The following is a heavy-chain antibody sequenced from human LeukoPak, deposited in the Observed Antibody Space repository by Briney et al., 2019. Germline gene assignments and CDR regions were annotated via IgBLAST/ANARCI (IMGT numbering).Heavy chain of an antibody. CDR1: GFTFSSYA. D-gene: IGHD4-11*01. CDR3: ARDKVYSNYVAYYYYYYGMDV. V-gene: IGHV3-30*04. CDR2: ISYDGSNK. J-gene: IGHJ6*02. Sequence: GGSLRLSCAASGFTFSSYAMHWVRQAPGKGLEWVAVISYDGSNKYYADSVKGRFTISRDNSENTLYLQMNSLRAEDTAVYYCARDKVYSNYVAYYYYYYGMDVWGQGTTVTVSS.